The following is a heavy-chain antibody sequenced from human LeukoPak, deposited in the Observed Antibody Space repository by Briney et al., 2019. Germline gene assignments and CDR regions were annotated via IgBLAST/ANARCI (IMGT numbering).Heavy chain of an antibody. V-gene: IGHV3-9*01. CDR2: ISWNSGSI. D-gene: IGHD6-19*01. J-gene: IGHJ4*02. CDR1: GFTFDDYA. Sequence: PGGSLRLSCAASGFTFDDYAMHWVRQAPGKGLEWVSGISWNSGSIGYADSVKGRFTISRDNAKNSLYLQMNSLRAEDTALYYCAKVRYSSGWARFDYWGQGTLVTVSS. CDR3: AKVRYSSGWARFDY.